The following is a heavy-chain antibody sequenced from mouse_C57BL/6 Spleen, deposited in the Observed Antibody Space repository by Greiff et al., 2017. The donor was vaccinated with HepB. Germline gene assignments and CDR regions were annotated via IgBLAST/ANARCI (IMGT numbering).Heavy chain of an antibody. CDR3: ARGGYDYDFDY. Sequence: QVQLKQPGTELVKPGASVKLSCKASGYTFTSYWMHWVKQRPGQGLEWIGNINPSNGGNNYNEKFKRKATLTVDKSSSTAYMQLSSLTSEDSAVYYCARGGYDYDFDYWGQGTTLTVSS. V-gene: IGHV1-53*01. J-gene: IGHJ2*01. CDR2: INPSNGGN. CDR1: GYTFTSYW. D-gene: IGHD2-4*01.